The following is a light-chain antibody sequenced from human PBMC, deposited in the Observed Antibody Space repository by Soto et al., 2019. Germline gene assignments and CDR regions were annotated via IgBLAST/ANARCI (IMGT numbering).Light chain of an antibody. V-gene: IGKV3D-15*01. CDR2: CAS. Sequence: EIVMTQSPGTLSVSPGDGATLSCRASQSVDSNLAWYQQKPGQTPRLLIYCASTRPTGIPARFSGSGSGPEFTLTIISLQSEDSAVYYCQQYNDWHLTFGGGTKVEIK. J-gene: IGKJ4*01. CDR3: QQYNDWHLT. CDR1: QSVDSN.